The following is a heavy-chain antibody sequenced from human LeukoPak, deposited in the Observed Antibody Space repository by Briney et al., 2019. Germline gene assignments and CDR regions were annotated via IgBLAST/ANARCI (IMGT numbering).Heavy chain of an antibody. D-gene: IGHD3-22*01. CDR2: IYYSGST. Sequence: SETLSLTCTVSGGSISSTGYYWDWLRQPPGKGLEWIGSIYYSGSTHYSPSLKSRVTISVDTSKNQFSLRLISVTAADTAIYYCARYTSSYYYDLDLWGRGTLVTVSS. V-gene: IGHV4-39*01. J-gene: IGHJ4*02. CDR3: ARYTSSYYYDLDL. CDR1: GGSISSTGYY.